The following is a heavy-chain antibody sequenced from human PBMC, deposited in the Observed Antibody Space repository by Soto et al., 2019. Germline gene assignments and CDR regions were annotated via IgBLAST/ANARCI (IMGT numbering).Heavy chain of an antibody. J-gene: IGHJ1*01. CDR3: AKATYLYYFEP. CDR2: ISSDGNTK. V-gene: IGHV3-30*18. Sequence: PGGSLRLSCAASGFTFSGSDLHWVRQAPGKGLEWVSHISSDGNTKHYGDSVKGRFTISRDNSKKTLFLHMNSLTADDTAVYYCAKATYLYYFEPWGPGTLVTVSS. CDR1: GFTFSGSD. D-gene: IGHD3-16*01.